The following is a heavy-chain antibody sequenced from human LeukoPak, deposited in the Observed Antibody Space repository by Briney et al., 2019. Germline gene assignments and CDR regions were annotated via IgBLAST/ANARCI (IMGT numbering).Heavy chain of an antibody. CDR3: ARQYMVRGVITWFDP. Sequence: PSETLSLTRTVSGGSISSYYWSWIRQPPGKGLEWIGYIYYSGSTNYNPPLKSRVTISVDTSKNQFSLKLSSVTAADTAVYYCARQYMVRGVITWFDPWGQGTLVTVSS. J-gene: IGHJ5*02. CDR1: GGSISSYY. CDR2: IYYSGST. V-gene: IGHV4-59*01. D-gene: IGHD3-10*01.